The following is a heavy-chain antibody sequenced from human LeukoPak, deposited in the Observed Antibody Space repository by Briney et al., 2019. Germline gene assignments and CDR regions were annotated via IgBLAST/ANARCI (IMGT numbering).Heavy chain of an antibody. CDR2: TIPIFGTA. D-gene: IGHD5-24*01. Sequence: AVKVSFKASGGTFSSYAISWVRQAPGQGLEWMGGTIPIFGTANYAQKFQGRVTITADKSTSTAYMELSSLRAEDTDVYYCAREGTIIFGLDYWGQGTLVTVSS. CDR3: AREGTIIFGLDY. V-gene: IGHV1-69*06. CDR1: GGTFSSYA. J-gene: IGHJ4*02.